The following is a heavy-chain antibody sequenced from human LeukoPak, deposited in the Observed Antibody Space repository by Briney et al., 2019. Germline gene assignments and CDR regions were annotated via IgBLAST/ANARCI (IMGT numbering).Heavy chain of an antibody. D-gene: IGHD6-19*01. J-gene: IGHJ4*02. CDR2: IWFDGRQT. Sequence: GGSLRLSCAASGFSFSEYAMRWVRQAPGKGLEWVAVIWFDGRQTFYADSVKGRFTISRDNSKNTLYLQMNSLRAEDTALYYCVKDRTVAGTDARYYFDYWGQGTLVTVSS. CDR3: VKDRTVAGTDARYYFDY. V-gene: IGHV3-33*06. CDR1: GFSFSEYA.